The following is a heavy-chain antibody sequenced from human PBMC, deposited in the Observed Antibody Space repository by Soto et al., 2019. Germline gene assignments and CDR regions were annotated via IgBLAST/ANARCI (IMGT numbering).Heavy chain of an antibody. CDR3: ARESIPGYSSGWYHYFDY. D-gene: IGHD6-19*01. Sequence: SVKVSCKASGGTFSSYAISCVRQAPGQGLEWMGGIIPIFGTANYAQKFQGRVTITADESTSTAYMELSSLRSEDTAVYYCARESIPGYSSGWYHYFDYWGQGTLVTVSS. CDR1: GGTFSSYA. J-gene: IGHJ4*02. CDR2: IIPIFGTA. V-gene: IGHV1-69*13.